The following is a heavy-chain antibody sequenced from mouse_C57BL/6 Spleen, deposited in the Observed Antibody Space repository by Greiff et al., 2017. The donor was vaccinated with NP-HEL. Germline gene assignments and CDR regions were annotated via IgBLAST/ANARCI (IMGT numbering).Heavy chain of an antibody. Sequence: EVQLVESGGGLVKPGGSLKLSCAASGFTFSSYAMSWVRQTPEKRLEWVATISDGGSYTYYPDNVKGRFTISRDNAKNNLYLQMSHLKSEDTAMYYCARDGGDFAWFAYWGQGTLVTVSA. CDR2: ISDGGSYT. V-gene: IGHV5-4*01. J-gene: IGHJ3*01. CDR1: GFTFSSYA. CDR3: ARDGGDFAWFAY.